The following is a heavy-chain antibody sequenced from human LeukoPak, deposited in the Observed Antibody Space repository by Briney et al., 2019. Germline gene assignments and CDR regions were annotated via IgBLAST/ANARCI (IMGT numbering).Heavy chain of an antibody. V-gene: IGHV3-7*01. CDR3: AKGWWYWRE. CDR2: IKQDGSEK. D-gene: IGHD2-15*01. J-gene: IGHJ4*02. CDR1: GFTFSSYW. Sequence: GGSLRLSCAASGFTFSSYWMTWVRQAPGKGLEWVANIKQDGSEKYYVGSVEGRFTISRGNAKNSLYLQMNSLRAEDTAVYYCAKGWWYWREWGQGTLVTVSS.